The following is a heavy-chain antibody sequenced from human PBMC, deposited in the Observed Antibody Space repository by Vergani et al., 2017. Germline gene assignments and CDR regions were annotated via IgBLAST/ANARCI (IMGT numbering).Heavy chain of an antibody. V-gene: IGHV4-59*12. CDR2: IYYSGST. CDR1: GGSISSYY. J-gene: IGHJ4*02. D-gene: IGHD1-7*01. Sequence: QVQLQESGPGLVKPSETLSLTCTVSGGSISSYYWSWIRQPPGKGLEWIGSIYYSGSTYYNPSLKSRVTISVDTSKNQFSLKLSSVTAADTAVYYCARGITGTTWLDYWGQGTLVTVSS. CDR3: ARGITGTTWLDY.